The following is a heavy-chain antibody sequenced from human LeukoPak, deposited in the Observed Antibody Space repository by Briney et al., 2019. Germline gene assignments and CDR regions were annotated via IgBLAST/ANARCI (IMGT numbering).Heavy chain of an antibody. V-gene: IGHV5-51*01. Sequence: GESLKISCKGSGYSFTSYWVGWVRQMPGKGLEWMGIIYPGDSDTRYSPSFQGQVTISADKSISTAYLQWSSLKASDTAMYYCANGPGEYYDFWSGYFHYWGQGTLVTVSS. J-gene: IGHJ4*02. D-gene: IGHD3-3*01. CDR2: IYPGDSDT. CDR1: GYSFTSYW. CDR3: ANGPGEYYDFWSGYFHY.